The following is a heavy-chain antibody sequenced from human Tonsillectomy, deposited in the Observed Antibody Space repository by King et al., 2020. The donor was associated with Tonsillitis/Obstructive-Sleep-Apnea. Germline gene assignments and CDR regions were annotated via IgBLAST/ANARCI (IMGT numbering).Heavy chain of an antibody. CDR2: INPNSGGT. V-gene: IGHV1-2*06. Sequence: VQLVESGAEVKKPGASVKVSCKASGYTFTGYYMHWVRQAPGQGLDWMGRINPNSGGTNYAQKFQCRVTITRDTSISTAYMALSRLRSDDTAVYYCARSITIFGVVLDAFDIWGQGTMVTVSS. CDR3: ARSITIFGVVLDAFDI. D-gene: IGHD3-3*01. CDR1: GYTFTGYY. J-gene: IGHJ3*02.